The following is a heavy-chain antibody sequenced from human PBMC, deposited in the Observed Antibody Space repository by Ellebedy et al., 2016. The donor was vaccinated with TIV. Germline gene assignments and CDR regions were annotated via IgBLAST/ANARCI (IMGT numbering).Heavy chain of an antibody. D-gene: IGHD1-26*01. Sequence: PGGSLRLSCATSGFTFSAYVMAWVRQIPGKGLEWVSAMSEYDGRTFYADSVKGRFTISRDNSRDTLFLQMNSLRAEETAVYYCTKRAEGCGFFDYWGQGILVTVSS. J-gene: IGHJ4*02. CDR2: MSEYDGRT. CDR3: TKRAEGCGFFDY. CDR1: GFTFSAYV. V-gene: IGHV3-23*01.